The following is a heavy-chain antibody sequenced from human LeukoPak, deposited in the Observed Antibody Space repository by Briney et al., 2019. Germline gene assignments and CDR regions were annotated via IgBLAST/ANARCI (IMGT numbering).Heavy chain of an antibody. V-gene: IGHV3-23*01. CDR2: ISDSGGST. D-gene: IGHD2/OR15-2a*01. Sequence: GGSQRPSCAASGFTFTTYAMTWVCQAPGTGLEWVSAISDSGGSTYYADSVKGPITVSRDNSKNTLYLQMNSLRAEDTAVYFCAKVLKYYYNGMDVWG. J-gene: IGHJ6*02. CDR3: AKVLKYYYNGMDV. CDR1: GFTFTTYA.